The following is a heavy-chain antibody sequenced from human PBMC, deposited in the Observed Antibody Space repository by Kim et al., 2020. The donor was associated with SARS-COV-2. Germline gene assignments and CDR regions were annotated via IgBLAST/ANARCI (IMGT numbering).Heavy chain of an antibody. CDR3: ARDFDCSSTSCSLWGY. Sequence: SVKGRFTISRDNSKNTLYLKMNSLRAEETAVYYCARDFDCSSTSCSLWGYWGQGTLVTVSS. V-gene: IGHV3-30*01. D-gene: IGHD2-2*01. J-gene: IGHJ4*02.